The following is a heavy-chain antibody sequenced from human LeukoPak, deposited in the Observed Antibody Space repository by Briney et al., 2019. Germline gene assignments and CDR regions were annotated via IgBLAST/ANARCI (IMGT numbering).Heavy chain of an antibody. D-gene: IGHD1-26*01. Sequence: ASVKVSCTASGYTFTGYYMHWVRQAPGQGLEWMGRINPNGGGTDYAQKFQGRVTMTRGTSISTAYMELNNLKSDDTAVYYCARHGGGSYWVDYWGQGTLATVSS. CDR3: ARHGGGSYWVDY. V-gene: IGHV1-2*06. J-gene: IGHJ4*02. CDR2: INPNGGGT. CDR1: GYTFTGYY.